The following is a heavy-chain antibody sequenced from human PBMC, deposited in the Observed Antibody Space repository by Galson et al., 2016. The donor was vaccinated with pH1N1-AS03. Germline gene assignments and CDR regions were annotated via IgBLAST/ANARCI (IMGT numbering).Heavy chain of an antibody. V-gene: IGHV3-7*03. CDR1: AFTFSNSW. Sequence: SLRLSGAASAFTFSNSWMSWVRQAPGKGLECVAIIKEDGSVKYYLDSVKGRFTISRDNAKNSLYLQMNSLRAEDTAVYYCARDGVGNYRVAFDIWGRGTMVTVSS. J-gene: IGHJ3*02. CDR3: ARDGVGNYRVAFDI. D-gene: IGHD1-7*01. CDR2: IKEDGSVK.